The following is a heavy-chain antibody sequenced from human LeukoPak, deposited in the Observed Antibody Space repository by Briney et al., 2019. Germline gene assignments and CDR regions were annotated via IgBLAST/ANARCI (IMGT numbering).Heavy chain of an antibody. V-gene: IGHV4-34*01. CDR1: GGSFRGYY. CDR2: INHSGST. J-gene: IGHJ6*02. CDR3: ARRKRYSSSWSDRYYYYGMDV. D-gene: IGHD6-13*01. Sequence: SETLSLTCAVYGGSFRGYYWSWIRQPPGKGLEWIGEINHSGSTNYNPSLKSRVTISVDTSKNQFSLKLSSVTAADTAVYYCARRKRYSSSWSDRYYYYGMDVWGQGTTVTVSS.